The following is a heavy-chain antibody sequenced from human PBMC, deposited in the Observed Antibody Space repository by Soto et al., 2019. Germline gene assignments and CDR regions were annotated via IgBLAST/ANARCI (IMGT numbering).Heavy chain of an antibody. Sequence: SETLSLTCPVSGGSISSSSYYWGWIRQPPGKGLEWIGSIYYSGGTYYNPSLKSRVTISVDTSKNQFSLKLSSVTAADTAVYYCASPKIAFYNWFDPWGQGTLVTVSS. V-gene: IGHV4-39*01. CDR1: GGSISSSSYY. D-gene: IGHD3-3*02. CDR2: IYYSGGT. CDR3: ASPKIAFYNWFDP. J-gene: IGHJ5*02.